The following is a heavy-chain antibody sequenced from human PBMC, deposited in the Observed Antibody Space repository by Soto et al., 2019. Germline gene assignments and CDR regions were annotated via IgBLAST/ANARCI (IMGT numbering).Heavy chain of an antibody. V-gene: IGHV1-69*13. D-gene: IGHD2-2*02. Sequence: GASVKVSFKASGGTFSSYASSWVRQAPGQGLEWMGGIIPIFGTANYAQKFQGRVTITADESTSTAYMELSSLRSEDTAVYYCARGCSSTSCYTEGYYYYGMDVWGQGTTVTVSS. CDR3: ARGCSSTSCYTEGYYYYGMDV. J-gene: IGHJ6*02. CDR2: IIPIFGTA. CDR1: GGTFSSYA.